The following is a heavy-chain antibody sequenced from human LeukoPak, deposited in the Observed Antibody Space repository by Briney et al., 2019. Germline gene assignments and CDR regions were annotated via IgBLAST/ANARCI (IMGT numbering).Heavy chain of an antibody. CDR1: GYTLTSYY. J-gene: IGHJ4*02. D-gene: IGHD3-22*01. CDR2: INPNSGDT. V-gene: IGHV1-2*02. CDR3: ARLFNYYDNSGYYQYYFDY. Sequence: ASVKVSCKASGYTLTSYYMHWVRQAPGQGLEWMGWINPNSGDTSFAQKFQGRVTLTRDTSISTAYMELSRLKSDDTAVYYCARLFNYYDNSGYYQYYFDYWGQGTLVTVSS.